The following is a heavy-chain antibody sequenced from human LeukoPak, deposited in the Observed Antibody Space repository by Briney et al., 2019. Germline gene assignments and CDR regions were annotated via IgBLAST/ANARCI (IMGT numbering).Heavy chain of an antibody. CDR1: GFTFSNAW. CDR3: AREGDILTQGAFDI. V-gene: IGHV4-34*01. J-gene: IGHJ3*02. D-gene: IGHD3-9*01. Sequence: KPGGSLRLSCAASGFTFSNAWMSWIRQPPGKGLEWIGEINHSGSTNYNPSLKSRVTISVDTSKNQFSLKLSSVTAADTAVYYCAREGDILTQGAFDIWGQGTMVTVSS. CDR2: INHSGST.